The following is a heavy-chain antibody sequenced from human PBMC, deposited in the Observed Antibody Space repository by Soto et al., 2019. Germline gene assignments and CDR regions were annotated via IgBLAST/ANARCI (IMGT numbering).Heavy chain of an antibody. Sequence: EMQLLESGGGLVQPGGSLRLSCAASGFTFSSFAMSWVRQAPGKGLDWVSAISGSGGSTYSADSVKGRFTISRDNSKNTLYLQMSSLRAEDTAVYYCARGVSAGTGSPPDFGGQGPLVTVSS. CDR2: ISGSGGST. CDR3: ARGVSAGTGSPPDF. J-gene: IGHJ4*02. CDR1: GFTFSSFA. V-gene: IGHV3-23*01. D-gene: IGHD6-13*01.